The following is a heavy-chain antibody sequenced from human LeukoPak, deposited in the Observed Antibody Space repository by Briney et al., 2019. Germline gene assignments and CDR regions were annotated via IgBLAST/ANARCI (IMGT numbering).Heavy chain of an antibody. Sequence: ASVTVSCKASGYTFTSYAIHWVRQAPGQRLEWMGWISAGNGNTKYSQNFQGRVTFISNTSATTAFMELASLRPDDTAIYYCTRGSSSQYFQHWGQGTLVTVSS. CDR3: TRGSSSQYFQH. D-gene: IGHD6-6*01. V-gene: IGHV1-3*01. J-gene: IGHJ1*01. CDR1: GYTFTSYA. CDR2: ISAGNGNT.